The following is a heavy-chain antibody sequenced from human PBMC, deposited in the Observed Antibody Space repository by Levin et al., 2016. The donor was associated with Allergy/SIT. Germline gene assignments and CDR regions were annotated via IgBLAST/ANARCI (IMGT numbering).Heavy chain of an antibody. V-gene: IGHV1-46*01. Sequence: WVRQAPGQGLEWVGIINPGGGGTRYAQKFRGRVTMTRGRSTSTVYMELSSLRSEDTAVYYCARDLVGDTTIFDYWGQGTLVTVSS. D-gene: IGHD1-26*01. J-gene: IGHJ4*02. CDR2: INPGGGGT. CDR3: ARDLVGDTTIFDY.